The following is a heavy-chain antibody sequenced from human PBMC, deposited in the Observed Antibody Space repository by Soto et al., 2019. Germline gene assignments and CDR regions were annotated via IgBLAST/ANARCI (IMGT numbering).Heavy chain of an antibody. J-gene: IGHJ4*02. V-gene: IGHV3-23*01. Sequence: EVQLLESGGGLVQPGGSLSLSCAASGFTFNNYAMTWVRQAPGKGLEWVSAISGGGDTTSYADSVKGRFTVSRDGSKNTLYLQMGRRKAEDTALYYCAKGRGGSGSLTPRLDFWGQGTLVTVSS. CDR2: ISGGGDTT. D-gene: IGHD3-10*01. CDR1: GFTFNNYA. CDR3: AKGRGGSGSLTPRLDF.